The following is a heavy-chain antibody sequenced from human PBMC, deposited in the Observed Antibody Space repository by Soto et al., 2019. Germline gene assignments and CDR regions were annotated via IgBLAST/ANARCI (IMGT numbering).Heavy chain of an antibody. CDR2: INPNSGGT. CDR1: GYTFTGQY. CDR3: ARGYWSSTSCHFDY. Sequence: QVQLVQSGAEVKKPGASMKVSCKASGYTFTGQYIHWVRQAPGQGLEWMGWINPNSGGTKYAQKFQGWVTMTRHTSISPAYMELSTLRSNDTAVYYFARGYWSSTSCHFDYWGQGTLVTVSS. V-gene: IGHV1-2*04. D-gene: IGHD2-2*01. J-gene: IGHJ4*02.